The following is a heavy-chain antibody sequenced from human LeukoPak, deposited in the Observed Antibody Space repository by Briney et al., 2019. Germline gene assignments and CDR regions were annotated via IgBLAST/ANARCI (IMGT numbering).Heavy chain of an antibody. CDR1: GYSFTSHY. CDR2: INPSGSST. CDR3: AKDNSVGDVAWWFDP. J-gene: IGHJ5*02. Sequence: ASVTVSCKASGYSFTSHYMHWVRQAPGQGLEWLGLINPSGSSTLYAQKFQGRVTMTRDMSTTTDYMELSSLRSEDTAVYYCAKDNSVGDVAWWFDPWGQGTLVTVSS. V-gene: IGHV1-46*01. D-gene: IGHD1-26*01.